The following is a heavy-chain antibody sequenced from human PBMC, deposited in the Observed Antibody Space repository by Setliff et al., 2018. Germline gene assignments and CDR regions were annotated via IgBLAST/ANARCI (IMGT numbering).Heavy chain of an antibody. D-gene: IGHD6-19*01. J-gene: IGHJ2*01. CDR3: ARRVAVAGGYFDL. CDR2: VYYGGST. Sequence: PSETLSLTCTVSGGYISNSYSWGWIRQPPGKDPEWIGNVYYGGSTSYNPSLESRITISVDTSKNQFSLQLSSVTAADTAVYYCARRVAVAGGYFDLWGRGTLVTVSS. V-gene: IGHV4-39*01. CDR1: GGYISNSYS.